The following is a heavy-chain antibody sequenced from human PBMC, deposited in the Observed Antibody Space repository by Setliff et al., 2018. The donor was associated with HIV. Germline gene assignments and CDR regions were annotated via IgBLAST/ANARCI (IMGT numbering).Heavy chain of an antibody. D-gene: IGHD3-10*01. CDR1: GYSITSGSYY. J-gene: IGHJ4*02. V-gene: IGHV4-39*01. Sequence: SETLSLTCTVSGYSITSGSYYWGWIRQSPGKGLEWIGNVLSGRDTYYNPSLRGRVTISAATSKNQFALRLSSVTALDPAVYYCSRLYGSGHYFAFDFWGQGALVTVSS. CDR3: SRLYGSGHYFAFDF. CDR2: VLSGRDT.